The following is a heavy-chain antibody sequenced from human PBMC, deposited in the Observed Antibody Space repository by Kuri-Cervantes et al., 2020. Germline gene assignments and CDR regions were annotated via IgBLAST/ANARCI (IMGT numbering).Heavy chain of an antibody. D-gene: IGHD3-10*01. Sequence: ASVKVSCKASGYPFITYGISWVRQAPGQGLEWMGWISTYNGDTNYAQKLQGRFTMTTDTSTSTAYMELSSLRSEDTAVYYCARCRGSGSPAVPAYYYYYYMDVWGKGTTVTVSS. CDR2: ISTYNGDT. J-gene: IGHJ6*03. CDR3: ARCRGSGSPAVPAYYYYYYMDV. V-gene: IGHV1-18*01. CDR1: GYPFITYG.